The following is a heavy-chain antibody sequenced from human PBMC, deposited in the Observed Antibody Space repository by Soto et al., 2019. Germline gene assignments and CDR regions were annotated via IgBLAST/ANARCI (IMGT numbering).Heavy chain of an antibody. CDR1: GYTLTELS. CDR3: ATGGVVATITNYYYGMDV. CDR2: FDPEDGET. Sequence: ASVKVSCKVSGYTLTELSMLWVRQSPGKGLEWMGGFDPEDGETIYAQKFQGRVTMTEDTSTDTAYMELSSLRSEDTAVYYCATGGVVATITNYYYGMDVWGQGTTVTVSS. J-gene: IGHJ6*02. V-gene: IGHV1-24*01. D-gene: IGHD5-12*01.